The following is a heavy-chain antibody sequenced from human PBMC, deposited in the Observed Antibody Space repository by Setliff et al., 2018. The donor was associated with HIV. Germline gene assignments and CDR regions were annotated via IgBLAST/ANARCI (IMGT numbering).Heavy chain of an antibody. CDR2: ISSSSSYI. CDR3: AREGSSSWGALMDV. J-gene: IGHJ6*02. Sequence: SLRLSCAASTFSVSEYAMSWVRQAPGKGLEWVSSISSSSSYIYYADSVKGRFTISRDNAKNSLYLQMNSLRAEDTAVYYCAREGSSSWGALMDVWGQGTTVTVSS. D-gene: IGHD6-13*01. V-gene: IGHV3-21*01. CDR1: TFSVSEYA.